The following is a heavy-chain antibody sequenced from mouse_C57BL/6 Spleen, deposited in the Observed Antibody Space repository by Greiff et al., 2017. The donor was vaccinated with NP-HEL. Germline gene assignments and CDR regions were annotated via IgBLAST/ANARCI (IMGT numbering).Heavy chain of an antibody. V-gene: IGHV3-6*01. J-gene: IGHJ4*01. D-gene: IGHD2-3*01. CDR1: GYSITSGYY. CDR2: ISYDGSN. Sequence: EVQLQESGPGLVKPSQSLSLTCSVTGYSITSGYYWNWIRQFPGNKLEWMGYISYDGSNNYNPSLKNRISITRDTSKNQFFLKLNSVTTEDTATYYCAREGGYDGYPFYAMDYWGQGTSVTVSS. CDR3: AREGGYDGYPFYAMDY.